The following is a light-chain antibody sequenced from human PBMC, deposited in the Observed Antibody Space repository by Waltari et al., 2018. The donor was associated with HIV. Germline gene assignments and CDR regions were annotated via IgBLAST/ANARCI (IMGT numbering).Light chain of an antibody. CDR2: DIN. Sequence: QSALTQPASVSGFLGQSINLSCTGIRPDSRFYPYVSWYQQYPGKIPRLIIFDINNRPSGVSDHFSGSRSGNSASLTFSGLQSGDEAHYYCASNRLDYTLIFGGGTKLTVL. J-gene: IGLJ2*01. V-gene: IGLV2-14*03. CDR1: RPDSRFYPY. CDR3: ASNRLDYTLI.